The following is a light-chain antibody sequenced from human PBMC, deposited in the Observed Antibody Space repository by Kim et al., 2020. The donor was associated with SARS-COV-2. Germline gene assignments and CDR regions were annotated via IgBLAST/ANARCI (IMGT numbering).Light chain of an antibody. V-gene: IGLV3-19*01. CDR1: SLRSYY. CDR2: GKN. J-gene: IGLJ3*02. Sequence: SSELTQDPAVSVALGQTVRITCQGDSLRSYYASCYQQKPGQAPVLVIYGKNNRPSGIPDRFSGSSSGNTASLTITGAQAEDEADYYCNSRDSSGNHWVFG. CDR3: NSRDSSGNHWV.